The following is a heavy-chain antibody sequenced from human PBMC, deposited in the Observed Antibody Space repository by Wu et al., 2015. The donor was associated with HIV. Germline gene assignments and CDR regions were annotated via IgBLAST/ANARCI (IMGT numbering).Heavy chain of an antibody. V-gene: IGHV1-18*01. Sequence: QVHLVQSGTEVKKPGASVKVSCKASGYLFTHYGVTWVRLAPGQRLEWVGWVSAYDGRTNYAQNLQDRVTMTTDSYTETAYMELKSLTSDDTAVYFCARGGHCTQGVCYHLEYWGQGTLITVSS. CDR1: GYLFTHYG. D-gene: IGHD2-8*01. J-gene: IGHJ4*02. CDR2: VSAYDGRT. CDR3: ARGGHCTQGVCYHLEY.